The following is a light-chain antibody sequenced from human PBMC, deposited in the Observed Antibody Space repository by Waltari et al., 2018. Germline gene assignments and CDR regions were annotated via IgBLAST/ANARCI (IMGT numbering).Light chain of an antibody. CDR3: QQRSDWYT. CDR2: DAS. V-gene: IGKV3-11*01. Sequence: EIVLTQSPATLALSPGERATLSCRASQSVSTSLAWYQQKPGQAPRLLIYDASNRATDIPARCSGSGSGTDFTLTISSLEPEEFAVYYCQQRSDWYTFGQGTKLEIK. J-gene: IGKJ2*01. CDR1: QSVSTS.